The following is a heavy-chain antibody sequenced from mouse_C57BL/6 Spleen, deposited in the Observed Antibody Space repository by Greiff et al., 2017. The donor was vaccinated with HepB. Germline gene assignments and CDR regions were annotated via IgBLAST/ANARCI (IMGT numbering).Heavy chain of an antibody. CDR3: AREDGNPYFDY. CDR2: IDPSDSET. Sequence: VQLQQPGAELVRPGSSVKLSCKASGYTFTSYWMHWVKQRPIQGLEWIGNIDPSDSETHYNQKFKDKATLTVDKSSSTAYMQLSSLTSEDSAVYYCAREDGNPYFDYWGQGTTLTVSS. V-gene: IGHV1-52*01. CDR1: GYTFTSYW. D-gene: IGHD2-1*01. J-gene: IGHJ2*01.